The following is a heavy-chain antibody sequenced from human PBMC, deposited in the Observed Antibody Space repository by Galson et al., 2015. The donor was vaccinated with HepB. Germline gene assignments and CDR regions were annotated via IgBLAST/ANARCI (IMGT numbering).Heavy chain of an antibody. Sequence: QSGEEVIKPGESLKISCKGSGYSCTSYWVGWGRQMYDKSVALSGTMYPGDSDTRYSPSLQGRVTISTDNSISTAYLQWSSLNASDTAMYYCARIFEWYSSSTSAFDIWGQGTMVTVSS. CDR2: MYPGDSDT. CDR3: ARIFEWYSSSTSAFDI. J-gene: IGHJ3*02. CDR1: GYSCTSYW. V-gene: IGHV5-51*03. D-gene: IGHD6-6*01.